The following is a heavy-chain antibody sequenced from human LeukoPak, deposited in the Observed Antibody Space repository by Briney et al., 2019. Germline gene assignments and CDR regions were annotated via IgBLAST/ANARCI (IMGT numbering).Heavy chain of an antibody. CDR2: IIPIFGTA. V-gene: IGHV1-69*15. D-gene: IGHD6-19*01. CDR3: ASIIAVAGTARD. J-gene: IGHJ4*02. Sequence: GASVEVSCKASGGTFSSYVISWVRQAPGQGLEWMGRIIPIFGTANYAQKFQGRVTITADESTSTAYMELSSLRSEDTAVYYCASIIAVAGTARDWGQGTLVTVSS. CDR1: GGTFSSYV.